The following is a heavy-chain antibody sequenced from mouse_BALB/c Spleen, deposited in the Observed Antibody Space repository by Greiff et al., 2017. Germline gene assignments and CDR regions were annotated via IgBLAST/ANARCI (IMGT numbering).Heavy chain of an antibody. CDR2: IWGGGST. V-gene: IGHV2-6-5*01. Sequence: VMLVESGPGLVAPSQSLSITCTVSGFSLTDYGVSWIRQPPGKGLEWLGVIWGGGSTYYNSALKSRLSISKDNSKGQVFLKMNSLQTDDTAMYYCAKGGMRYDGDYYARDDWGQGTSVTVSS. J-gene: IGHJ4*01. D-gene: IGHD2-14*01. CDR1: GFSLTDYG. CDR3: AKGGMRYDGDYYARDD.